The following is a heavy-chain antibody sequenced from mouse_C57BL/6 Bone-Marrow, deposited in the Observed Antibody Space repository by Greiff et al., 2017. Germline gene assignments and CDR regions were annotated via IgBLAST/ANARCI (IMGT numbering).Heavy chain of an antibody. CDR3: NTPISTTVVDY. D-gene: IGHD1-1*01. V-gene: IGHV14-4*01. CDR1: GFNINDDY. J-gene: IGHJ2*01. Sequence: VQLQQSGAELVRPGASVKLSCTASGFNINDDYMHWMKQRPEQGLEWIGWIDPENGDTEYAPKFQGKATITTDTSSNTAYLQLSSLTSEDTAVYYGNTPISTTVVDYWGQGTTLTVSS. CDR2: IDPENGDT.